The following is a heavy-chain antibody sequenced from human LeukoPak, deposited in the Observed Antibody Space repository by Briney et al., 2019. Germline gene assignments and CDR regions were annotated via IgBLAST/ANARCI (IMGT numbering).Heavy chain of an antibody. CDR2: IKQDGTEK. V-gene: IGHV3-7*01. J-gene: IGHJ6*03. CDR1: GFTFSSYG. Sequence: GGSLRLSCAASGFTFSSYGMSWVRQAPGKGLEWVASIKQDGTEKYYVDSVKGRFTISRDNAKNSLFLQMSSLRAEDTAMYYCARDRGYCTNGVCYTSYYYYYMDVWGKGTTVTVSS. D-gene: IGHD2-8*01. CDR3: ARDRGYCTNGVCYTSYYYYYMDV.